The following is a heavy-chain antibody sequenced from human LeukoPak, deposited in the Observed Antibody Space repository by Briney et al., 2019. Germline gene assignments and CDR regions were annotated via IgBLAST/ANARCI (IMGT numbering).Heavy chain of an antibody. D-gene: IGHD2-15*01. CDR1: GYTFTSYY. V-gene: IGHV1-46*01. CDR3: AREGVYCSGGSCYFDY. Sequence: ASVKVSCKASGYTFTSYYMHWVRQAPGQGLEWMGIINPGGGSTSYAQKFQGRVTMTRDTSTSTVYMELSSLRSEDTAVYYCAREGVYCSGGSCYFDYWGQGTLVTVSS. CDR2: INPGGGST. J-gene: IGHJ4*02.